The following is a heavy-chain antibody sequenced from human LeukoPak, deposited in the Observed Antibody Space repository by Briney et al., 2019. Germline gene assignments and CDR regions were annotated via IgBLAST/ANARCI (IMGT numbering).Heavy chain of an antibody. Sequence: SETLSLTCTVSGGSISSYYWSWIRQPPGKGLEWIGYIYYSGSTDYNPSLKSRVTISVDTSKNQFSLKLSSVTAADTAVYYCARTYYDFWSGPVYMDVWGKGTTVTVSS. CDR2: IYYSGST. V-gene: IGHV4-59*01. D-gene: IGHD3-3*01. CDR1: GGSISSYY. J-gene: IGHJ6*03. CDR3: ARTYYDFWSGPVYMDV.